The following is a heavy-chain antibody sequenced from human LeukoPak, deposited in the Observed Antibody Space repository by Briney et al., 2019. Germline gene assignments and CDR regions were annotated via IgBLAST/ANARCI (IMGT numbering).Heavy chain of an antibody. V-gene: IGHV4-39*07. J-gene: IGHJ4*02. Sequence: SETLSLTCTVSGGSISSSSYYWGWIRHPPGKGLEWIGSIYYSGSTNYNPSLKSRVTISVDTSKNQFSLKLSSVTAADTAVYYCARGGRNVLRFLQWPQKNPRYYFDYWGQGTPVAVSS. CDR3: ARGGRNVLRFLQWPQKNPRYYFDY. D-gene: IGHD3-3*01. CDR1: GGSISSSSYY. CDR2: IYYSGST.